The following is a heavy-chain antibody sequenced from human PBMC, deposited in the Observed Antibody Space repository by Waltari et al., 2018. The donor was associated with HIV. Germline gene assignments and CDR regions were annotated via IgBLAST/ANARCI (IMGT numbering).Heavy chain of an antibody. D-gene: IGHD3-22*01. CDR3: ARDNDYYDSTGDDL. CDR1: GFTFSSYW. V-gene: IGHV3-7*01. Sequence: EVQLVESGGGLVQPGGSLRLSCAASGFTFSSYWMSCVRQAPGKGLGWVANIKQDGSEKYYVDSVKGRFTISRDNAKNSLYLQMNSLRAEDTAVYYCARDNDYYDSTGDDLWGRGTLVTVSS. J-gene: IGHJ2*01. CDR2: IKQDGSEK.